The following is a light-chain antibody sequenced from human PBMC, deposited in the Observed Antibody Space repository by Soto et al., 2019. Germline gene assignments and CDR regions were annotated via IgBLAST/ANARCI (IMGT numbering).Light chain of an antibody. Sequence: DIVLMQSPGTLSLSPGERATLSCRASQSVRNSYLAWYQQKPGQAPRLLIYGASSRATGIPDRFSGSGSGTDFTLTISRLEPEDFAVYYCQQYGSSPWTFGQGTKVDIK. CDR2: GAS. J-gene: IGKJ1*01. CDR1: QSVRNSY. V-gene: IGKV3-20*01. CDR3: QQYGSSPWT.